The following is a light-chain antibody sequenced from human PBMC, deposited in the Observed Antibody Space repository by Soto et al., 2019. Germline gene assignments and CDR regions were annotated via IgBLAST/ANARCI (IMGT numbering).Light chain of an antibody. CDR2: DAS. V-gene: IGKV3-11*01. CDR1: QSVNTY. J-gene: IGKJ4*01. CDR3: QCRSSGPPVTT. Sequence: ETVLTQSPATLSLSPGERATLSCRASQSVNTYLAWYQQQPGQVPRLLIYDASNRATGIPARFSGSGSGTGFTLTISSLGPEDFAVYYCQCRSSGPPVTTFGGGTKVEIK.